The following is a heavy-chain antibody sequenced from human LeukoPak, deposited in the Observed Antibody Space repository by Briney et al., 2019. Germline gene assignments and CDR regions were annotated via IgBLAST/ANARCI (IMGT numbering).Heavy chain of an antibody. J-gene: IGHJ4*02. D-gene: IGHD3-22*01. CDR2: IKQDGEEK. CDR1: GFIFSSYW. CDR3: AGLNYYDSTGYYAY. V-gene: IGHV3-7*01. Sequence: GGSLRLSCAASGFIFSSYWVSWVRQAPGKGLQWVANIKQDGEEKYYVDSVKGRFTISRDNAKNSLYLQMNSLRAEDTAVYYCAGLNYYDSTGYYAYWGQGTLVTVSS.